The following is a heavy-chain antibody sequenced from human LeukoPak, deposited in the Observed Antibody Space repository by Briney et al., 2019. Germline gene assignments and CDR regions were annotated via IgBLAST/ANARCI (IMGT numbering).Heavy chain of an antibody. CDR2: ISSSSSYI. CDR3: ARGRYSGSYYGEYFQH. Sequence: GGSLRLSCAASGFTFSSYSMNWVRQAPGKGREWVSSISSSSSYIYYADSVKGRFTISRDNAKNSLYLQMNSLRAEDTAVYYCARGRYSGSYYGEYFQHWGQGTLVTVSS. V-gene: IGHV3-21*01. J-gene: IGHJ1*01. CDR1: GFTFSSYS. D-gene: IGHD1-26*01.